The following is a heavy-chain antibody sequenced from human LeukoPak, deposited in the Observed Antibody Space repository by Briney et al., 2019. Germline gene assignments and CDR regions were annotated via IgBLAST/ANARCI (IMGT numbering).Heavy chain of an antibody. CDR1: GFTFSDYY. Sequence: PGGSLRLSCAASGFTFSDYYMSWIRQAPGKGLEWVSYISSSGSTIYYADFVKGRFTISRDNAKNTLYLQMNSLRAEDTAVYYCARAVDGPPDSGSYPGHYYGMDVWGQGTTVTVSS. D-gene: IGHD1-26*01. J-gene: IGHJ6*02. CDR2: ISSSGSTI. CDR3: ARAVDGPPDSGSYPGHYYGMDV. V-gene: IGHV3-11*01.